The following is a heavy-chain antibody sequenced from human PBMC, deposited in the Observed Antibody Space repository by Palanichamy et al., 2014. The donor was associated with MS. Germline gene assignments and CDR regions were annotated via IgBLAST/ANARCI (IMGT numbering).Heavy chain of an antibody. Sequence: EVQLVESGGGLVQPGGSLRLSCVVSGFTFRDYWMSWVRQAPGKGLEWVANINKDGSEKHYVDSVRGRFTISRDNAKNSLYLQMGSLRVEDTAVYYCARDNSGDGWYYWGQGTLVPVSS. CDR1: GFTFRDYW. CDR3: ARDNSGDGWYY. V-gene: IGHV3-7*03. CDR2: INKDGSEK. J-gene: IGHJ4*02. D-gene: IGHD5-24*01.